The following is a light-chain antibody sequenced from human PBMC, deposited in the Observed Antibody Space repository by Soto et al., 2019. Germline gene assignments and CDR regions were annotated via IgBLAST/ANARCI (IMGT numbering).Light chain of an antibody. CDR2: GAS. CDR3: QQYNHWTPLT. J-gene: IGKJ4*01. V-gene: IGKV3-15*01. Sequence: EIVMTQSPATLSVSPGERATLSCRASQSVGRNLAWYQQKPGQAPRLLIYGASTRATGSPARFSGSGSGTEFTLNNHSLPSEDFAIYSCQQYNHWTPLTFGGGTKVEIK. CDR1: QSVGRN.